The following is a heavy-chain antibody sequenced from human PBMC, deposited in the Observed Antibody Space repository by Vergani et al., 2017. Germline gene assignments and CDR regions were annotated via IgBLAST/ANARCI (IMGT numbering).Heavy chain of an antibody. V-gene: IGHV1-8*03. CDR3: ATNDRVRQPPGGY. J-gene: IGHJ4*02. D-gene: IGHD1-14*01. Sequence: QVQLVQSGAEVKKPGASVKVSCKASGYTFTSDDINWVRQATGQGLEWMGWMNPISGNTGYAQNLQGRLTITRDTSVNTAYMELSSLTSEDMAVYYCATNDRVRQPPGGYWGQGTLVTVSS. CDR1: GYTFTSDD. CDR2: MNPISGNT.